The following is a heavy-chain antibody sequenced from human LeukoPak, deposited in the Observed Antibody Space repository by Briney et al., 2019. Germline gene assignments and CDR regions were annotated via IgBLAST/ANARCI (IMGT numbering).Heavy chain of an antibody. V-gene: IGHV3-23*01. J-gene: IGHJ4*02. CDR2: ISGSGGST. CDR1: GFTFSSYA. CDR3: AMLPEYYFDY. Sequence: PGGSLRLSCAASGFTFSSYAMSWVRQAPGKGLEWVSAISGSGGSTYYADSVKGRFTISRDNSKNTLYLQMNSLRAEGTAVYYRAMLPEYYFDYWGQGTLVTVSS.